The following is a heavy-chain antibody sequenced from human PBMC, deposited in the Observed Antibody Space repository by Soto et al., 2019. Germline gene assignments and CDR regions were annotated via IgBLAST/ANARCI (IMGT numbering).Heavy chain of an antibody. CDR3: ARDVRRTGYSSSSASLGY. J-gene: IGHJ4*02. V-gene: IGHV1-46*01. D-gene: IGHD6-13*01. CDR1: GYTFTSYY. CDR2: INPSGGST. Sequence: ASVKVSCKASGYTFTSYYMHWVRQAPGQGLEWMGIINPSGGSTSYAQKFQGRVTMTRDTSTSTVYMELSSLRSEDTAVYYCARDVRRTGYSSSSASLGYWGQGTLVNVSS.